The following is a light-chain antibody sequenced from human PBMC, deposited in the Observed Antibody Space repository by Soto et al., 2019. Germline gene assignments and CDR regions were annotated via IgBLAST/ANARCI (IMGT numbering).Light chain of an antibody. J-gene: IGLJ3*02. Sequence: QSVLTQPASVSGSPGQSITISCTGTSSDVGGYNFVSWYQQHPGKAPKLMIYEVSNRPSGVSNRFSGSKSGNTASLTISGLQAEDEADYYCVLSLGSGIWMFGGGTKLTVL. CDR1: SSDVGGYNF. CDR2: EVS. CDR3: VLSLGSGIWM. V-gene: IGLV2-14*01.